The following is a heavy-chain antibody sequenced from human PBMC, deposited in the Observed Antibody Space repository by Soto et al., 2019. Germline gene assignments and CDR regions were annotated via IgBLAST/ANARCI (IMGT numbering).Heavy chain of an antibody. CDR3: ARHVDVATYLDLAYFKS. V-gene: IGHV4-61*01. Sequence: QVQLQESGPGLVQPSETLSLTCTVSGDSLSSGSYYWRWIRQPPGKGPEWIGYIYYSGNTKYSPSVRGRITRSIDTSKTQFSLRVSSVTAADTAVYYCARHVDVATYLDLAYFKSWGEGTLVTVSS. CDR2: IYYSGNT. CDR1: GDSLSSGSYY. D-gene: IGHD5-12*01. J-gene: IGHJ4*02.